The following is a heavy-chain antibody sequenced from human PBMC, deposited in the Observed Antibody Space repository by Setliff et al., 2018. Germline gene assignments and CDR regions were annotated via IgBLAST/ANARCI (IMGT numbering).Heavy chain of an antibody. V-gene: IGHV4-31*01. D-gene: IGHD3-16*01. Sequence: SETLSLTCTVSGDSILSPTYTWTWIRQLPGKGLEWIGYISRSGATSYNWSLKRQITISLDTSKNQFFLNLTSVTAADTATYYCASWGSAFAFDLWGQGKLVTVSS. CDR1: GDSILSPTYT. CDR2: ISRSGAT. J-gene: IGHJ3*01. CDR3: ASWGSAFAFDL.